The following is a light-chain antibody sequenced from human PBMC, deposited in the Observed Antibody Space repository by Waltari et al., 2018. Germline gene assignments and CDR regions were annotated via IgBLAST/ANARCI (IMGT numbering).Light chain of an antibody. CDR3: QSYDSRLAVV. CDR1: SSNIGAGYD. V-gene: IGLV1-40*01. J-gene: IGLJ2*01. CDR2: GNT. Sequence: QSVLTQPPSVSGAPGQRVTISCTGSSSNIGAGYDVHWYQQLPGTAPKLLVYGNTNRPSGVPDRFSGTKSGTAASRASTGLQAGDEADYYCQSYDSRLAVVFGGGTKVTVL.